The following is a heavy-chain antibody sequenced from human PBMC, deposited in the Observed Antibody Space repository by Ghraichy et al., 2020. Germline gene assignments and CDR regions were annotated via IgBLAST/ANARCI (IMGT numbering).Heavy chain of an antibody. V-gene: IGHV3-23*01. CDR3: AKYFSGHPGFDC. CDR1: GFNFRNYG. D-gene: IGHD6-19*01. CDR2: IGIDGVST. J-gene: IGHJ4*02. Sequence: GGSLRLSCVASGFNFRNYGMSWVRQAPGKGLEWVSVIGIDGVSTFYADSVKGRFTMSRDNSKNTLSLQMSGLRVEDTGLYYCAKYFSGHPGFDCWGRGARVTVSS.